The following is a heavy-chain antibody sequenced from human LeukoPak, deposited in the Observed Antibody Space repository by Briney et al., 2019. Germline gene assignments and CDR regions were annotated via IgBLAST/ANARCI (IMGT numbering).Heavy chain of an antibody. CDR3: ARDHYYGSGSPDY. CDR2: IYSSGGT. J-gene: IGHJ4*02. CDR1: GGSISGYY. Sequence: PSETLSLTCTVSGGSISGYYWSWIRQPPGKGLQWIGEIYSSGGTNYIPSLKSRVTMSVDTSKNQFSLKLSSVTAADTAVYYCARDHYYGSGSPDYWGQGTLVTVSS. D-gene: IGHD3-10*01. V-gene: IGHV4-59*12.